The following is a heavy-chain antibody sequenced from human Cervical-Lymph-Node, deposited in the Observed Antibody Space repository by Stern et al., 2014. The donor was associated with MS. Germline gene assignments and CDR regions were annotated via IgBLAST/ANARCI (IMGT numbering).Heavy chain of an antibody. Sequence: QVQLVQSGAEVKKPGSSVRVSCKASGGTFSINSISWVRQAPGQGLEWMGGIIPMFGTANYAQKFLGRVTTTADESTNTAYMELSSLRPEDTALYFCARDQGGIAAYWGQGTLVTVSS. CDR3: ARDQGGIAAY. D-gene: IGHD6-13*01. CDR1: GGTFSINS. CDR2: IIPMFGTA. J-gene: IGHJ4*02. V-gene: IGHV1-69*01.